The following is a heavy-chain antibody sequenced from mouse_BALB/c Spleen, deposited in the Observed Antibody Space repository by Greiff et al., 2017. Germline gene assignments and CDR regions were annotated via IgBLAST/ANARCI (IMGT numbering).Heavy chain of an antibody. CDR1: GYTFTSYV. J-gene: IGHJ4*01. CDR2: INPYNDGT. CDR3: ARELTGTLYYYAMDY. Sequence: EVKLVESGPELVKPGASVKMSCKASGYTFTSYVMHWVKQKPGQGLEWIGYINPYNDGTKYNEKFKGKATLTSDKSSSTAYMELSSLTSEDSAVYYCARELTGTLYYYAMDYWGQGTSVTVSS. D-gene: IGHD4-1*01. V-gene: IGHV1-14*01.